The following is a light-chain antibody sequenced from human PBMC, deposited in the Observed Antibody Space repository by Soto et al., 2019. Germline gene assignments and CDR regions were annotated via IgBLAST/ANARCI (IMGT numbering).Light chain of an antibody. J-gene: IGKJ1*01. CDR2: AAS. V-gene: IGKV1-39*01. CDR1: QGFTTY. CDR3: QQSYSTTWT. Sequence: DIQMTQSPSSLSASVGDRVSITCRASQGFTTYLNWYQQKPGNAPKLLIYAASTLQSGVPSRFSGSGSETDFTLTISSLQPEDFAAYSFQQSYSTTWTFGQGTKVEIK.